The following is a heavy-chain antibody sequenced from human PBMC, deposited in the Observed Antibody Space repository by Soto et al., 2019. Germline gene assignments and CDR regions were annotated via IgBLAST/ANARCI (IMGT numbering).Heavy chain of an antibody. Sequence: SETLSLTCTVPGGSISSYYWSWIRQPPGKGLEWIGYIYYSGSTNYNPSLKSRVTISVDTSKNQFSLKLSSVTAADTAVYYCARDDLVGITGTKTYYYGMDVWGQGTTVTVSS. CDR2: IYYSGST. J-gene: IGHJ6*02. CDR1: GGSISSYY. CDR3: ARDDLVGITGTKTYYYGMDV. V-gene: IGHV4-59*01. D-gene: IGHD1-7*01.